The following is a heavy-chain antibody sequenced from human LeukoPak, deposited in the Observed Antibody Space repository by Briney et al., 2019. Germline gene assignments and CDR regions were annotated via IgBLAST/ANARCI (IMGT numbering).Heavy chain of an antibody. CDR1: GFTFSSYE. J-gene: IGHJ4*02. CDR3: ARDRRTPARLFDY. V-gene: IGHV3-66*02. CDR2: IYSGGST. D-gene: IGHD6-6*01. Sequence: GGSLRLSCAASGFTFSSYEMSWVRQAPGKGLEWVSVIYSGGSTYYADSVKGRFTISRDNSKNTLYLQMNSLRAEDTAVYYCARDRRTPARLFDYWGQGTLVTVSS.